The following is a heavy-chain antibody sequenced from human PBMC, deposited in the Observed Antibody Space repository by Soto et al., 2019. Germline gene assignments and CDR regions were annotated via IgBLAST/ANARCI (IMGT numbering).Heavy chain of an antibody. D-gene: IGHD3-10*01. J-gene: IGHJ4*02. Sequence: PSETLSLTCTVSGGSISSGDYYWSWIRQPPGKGLEWIGYIYYSGSTYYNPSLKSRVTISVDTSNNQFSLKLTSVTAADTAVYYCARYYYGSGSYQDYWGQGTLVTV. V-gene: IGHV4-30-4*01. CDR3: ARYYYGSGSYQDY. CDR2: IYYSGST. CDR1: GGSISSGDYY.